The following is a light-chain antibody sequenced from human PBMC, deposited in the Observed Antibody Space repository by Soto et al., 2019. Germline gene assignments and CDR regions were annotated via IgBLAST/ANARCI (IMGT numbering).Light chain of an antibody. Sequence: QSVLTQPASVSGSPGQSITISCTGTSSDVGSYNLVSWYQQHPGKAPKLMIYEGSKRPSGVSNRFSGSKSGNTASLTISGLQAEDEADYYCCSFAGSNNFPYVFGTGTKVTVL. CDR2: EGS. V-gene: IGLV2-23*03. CDR3: CSFAGSNNFPYV. CDR1: SSDVGSYNL. J-gene: IGLJ1*01.